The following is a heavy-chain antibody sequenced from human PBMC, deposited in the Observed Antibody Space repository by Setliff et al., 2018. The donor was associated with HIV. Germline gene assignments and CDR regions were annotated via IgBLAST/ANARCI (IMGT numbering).Heavy chain of an antibody. CDR1: GYTFTNYW. D-gene: IGHD3-9*01. CDR2: IYPGESDT. J-gene: IGHJ5*02. Sequence: PGESLKISCKGSGYTFTNYWIAWVRQMPGKGLEWMGIIYPGESDTRYSPSFQGQVTISADESISTAFLQWRSLKASDTAIYYCARHRHSGYYDVLTGVNWFDPWGQGTLVTVSS. CDR3: ARHRHSGYYDVLTGVNWFDP. V-gene: IGHV5-51*01.